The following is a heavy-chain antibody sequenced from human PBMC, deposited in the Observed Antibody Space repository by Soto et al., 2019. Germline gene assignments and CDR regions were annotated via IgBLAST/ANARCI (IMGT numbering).Heavy chain of an antibody. CDR2: ITTSSSTI. Sequence: PGGSLRLSCVASGFPFSSYGMNWVRQAPGKGLEWVAYITTSSSTIYYADSVKGRFTISRDNAKNSLYLQMNSLRAEDTAVYYCARDGGDSSSWYFAFDIWGQGTMVTVSS. J-gene: IGHJ3*02. D-gene: IGHD6-13*01. CDR3: ARDGGDSSSWYFAFDI. V-gene: IGHV3-48*01. CDR1: GFPFSSYG.